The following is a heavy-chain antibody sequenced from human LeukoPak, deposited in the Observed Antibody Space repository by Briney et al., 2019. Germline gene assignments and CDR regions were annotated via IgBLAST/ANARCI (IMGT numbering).Heavy chain of an antibody. J-gene: IGHJ6*02. V-gene: IGHV4-39*01. Sequence: PSETLSLTCTVSGGSISSSSYYWGWIRQPPGKGLEWIGSIYYSGSTYYNPSLKSRVTISVDTSKNQFSLKLSSVTAADTAVYYCARLGPSEVITPYYYYGMDVWGQGTTVTVSS. CDR2: IYYSGST. CDR1: GGSISSSSYY. D-gene: IGHD2/OR15-2a*01. CDR3: ARLGPSEVITPYYYYGMDV.